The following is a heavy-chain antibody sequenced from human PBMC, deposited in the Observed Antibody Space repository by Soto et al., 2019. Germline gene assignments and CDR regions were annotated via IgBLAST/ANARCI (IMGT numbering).Heavy chain of an antibody. CDR2: IIPIFGTA. CDR3: ARRGDYSNYDFDY. D-gene: IGHD4-4*01. V-gene: IGHV1-69*06. J-gene: IGHJ4*02. Sequence: QVQLVQSGAEVKKPGSSVKVSCKASGGTFSSYAISWVRQAPGQGLEWMGGIIPIFGTANYAQKFQGRVTSTAEKSTSTAYMELSSLRSEDTAVYYCARRGDYSNYDFDYWGQGTLVTVSS. CDR1: GGTFSSYA.